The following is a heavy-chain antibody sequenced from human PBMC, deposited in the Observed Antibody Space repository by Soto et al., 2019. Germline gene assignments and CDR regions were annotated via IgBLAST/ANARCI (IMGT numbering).Heavy chain of an antibody. J-gene: IGHJ6*02. CDR3: AKDTGTTYYYYYYGMDV. Sequence: GGSLRLSCAASGFTVSSNYMSWVRQAPGKGLEWVSVIYSGGSTYYADSVKGRFTISRDNAKNSLYLQMNSLRAEDTALYYCAKDTGTTYYYYYYGMDVWGQGTTVTVSS. D-gene: IGHD1-1*01. CDR1: GFTVSSNY. V-gene: IGHV3-53*05. CDR2: IYSGGST.